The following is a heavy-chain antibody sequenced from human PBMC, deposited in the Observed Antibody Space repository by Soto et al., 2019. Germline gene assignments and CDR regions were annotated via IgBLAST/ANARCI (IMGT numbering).Heavy chain of an antibody. CDR3: ARDNLVCSGGSCYSEVGYYYMDV. CDR2: INPNSGGT. Sequence: ASVKVSCKASGYTFTGYYMHWVRQAPGQGLEWMGWINPNSGGTNYAQKLQGWVTMTRDTSISTAYMELSRLRSDDTAVYYCARDNLVCSGGSCYSEVGYYYMDVWGKGTTVTVSS. V-gene: IGHV1-2*04. J-gene: IGHJ6*03. CDR1: GYTFTGYY. D-gene: IGHD2-15*01.